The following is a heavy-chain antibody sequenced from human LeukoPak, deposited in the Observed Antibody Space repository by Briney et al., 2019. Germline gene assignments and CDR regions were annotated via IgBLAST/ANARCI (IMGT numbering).Heavy chain of an antibody. CDR1: GGSISSSSYY. CDR2: IYYSGST. V-gene: IGHV4-39*07. Sequence: PSETLSLTCTVSGGSISSSSYYWGWIRQPPGKGLEWIGSIYYSGSTYYSPSLKSRVTISVDTSKNQFSLKLSSVTAADTAVYYCARDSRYSSGWWGFDPWGQGTLVTVSS. J-gene: IGHJ5*02. CDR3: ARDSRYSSGWWGFDP. D-gene: IGHD6-19*01.